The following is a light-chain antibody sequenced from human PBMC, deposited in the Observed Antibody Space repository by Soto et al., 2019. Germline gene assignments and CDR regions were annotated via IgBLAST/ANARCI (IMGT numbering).Light chain of an antibody. CDR3: QSSDSSLSGPRV. J-gene: IGLJ2*01. CDR2: GNS. Sequence: QSVLTQPPSVSGAPGQRVTISCTGSSSNIGAGFDVHWYQQLPGTAPKLLIYGNSNRPSGVPDRFSGSKSGTLASLAITGLQAEDEADYYCQSSDSSLSGPRVFSGGTQLTVL. CDR1: SSNIGAGFD. V-gene: IGLV1-40*01.